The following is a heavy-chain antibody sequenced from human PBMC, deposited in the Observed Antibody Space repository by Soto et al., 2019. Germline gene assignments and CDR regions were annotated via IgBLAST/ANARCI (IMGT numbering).Heavy chain of an antibody. J-gene: IGHJ4*02. CDR2: FDPEDGET. D-gene: IGHD3-22*01. Sequence: ASVKVSCKVSGYTLTELSMHWVRQAPGKGLEWMGGFDPEDGETIYAQKFQGRVTMTEDTSTDTAYMELSSLRSEDTAVYYCATVLSEPYDSSGYYLGYWGQGTLVTVSS. CDR3: ATVLSEPYDSSGYYLGY. CDR1: GYTLTELS. V-gene: IGHV1-24*01.